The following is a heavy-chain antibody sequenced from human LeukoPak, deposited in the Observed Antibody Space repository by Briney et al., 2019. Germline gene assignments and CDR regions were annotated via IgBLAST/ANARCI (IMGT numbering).Heavy chain of an antibody. CDR1: GYTFASYD. CDR2: MNPNSGNT. V-gene: IGHV1-8*01. Sequence: ASVKVSCKASGYTFASYDINWVRQATGQGLEWMGWMNPNSGNTGYAQKFQGRVTMISNTSTSTAYMELSSLRSEDTAVYYCATDLSNYALDYWGQGTLVTVSS. J-gene: IGHJ4*02. D-gene: IGHD1-7*01. CDR3: ATDLSNYALDY.